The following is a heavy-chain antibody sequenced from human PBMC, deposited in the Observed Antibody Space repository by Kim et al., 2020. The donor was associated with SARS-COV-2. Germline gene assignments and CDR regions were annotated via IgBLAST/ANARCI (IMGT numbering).Heavy chain of an antibody. J-gene: IGHJ4*02. Sequence: GGYLRLSCIGSGFSFSTNDMTWVRQAPGKGPEWVATIMGRGGDVYVADSVRGRFIVSRDISSYTLYLQMNSLRVEDTAIYYCAKNSGWYDGWGQGLLVTVSS. CDR1: GFSFSTND. CDR3: AKNSGWYDG. D-gene: IGHD6-19*01. CDR2: IMGRGGDV. V-gene: IGHV3-23*01.